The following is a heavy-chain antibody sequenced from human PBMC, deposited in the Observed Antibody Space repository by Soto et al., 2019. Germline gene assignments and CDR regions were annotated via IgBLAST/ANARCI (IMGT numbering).Heavy chain of an antibody. CDR3: ARDLGY. J-gene: IGHJ4*02. CDR1: GYTFAAYA. CDR2: INGGDGDT. V-gene: IGHV1-3*01. Sequence: QVQLVQSGAEVKKPGASVKVSCKASGYTFAAYAIQWVRQPPGQRPEWMGWINGGDGDTKNSQKLQDGVTITRDTSATTAYMELRSLRSEDTAVYYCARDLGYWGQGTLVTVSS.